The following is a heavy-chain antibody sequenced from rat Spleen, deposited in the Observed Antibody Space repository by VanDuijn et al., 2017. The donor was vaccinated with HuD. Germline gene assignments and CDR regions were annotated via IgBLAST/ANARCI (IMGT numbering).Heavy chain of an antibody. D-gene: IGHD1-7*01. CDR3: AVAGYGY. V-gene: IGHV5-31*01. J-gene: IGHJ2*01. CDR2: ITDTGGTT. CDR1: GFTFKNYW. Sequence: EVQLVESGGGLVQPGRSLRLSCVASGFTFKNYWMTWIRQAPGKGLEWVASITDTGGTTYYPDSVKGRFTISRDNAENTVYLQMNSLRSEDTATYYCAVAGYGYWGHGVMVTVSS.